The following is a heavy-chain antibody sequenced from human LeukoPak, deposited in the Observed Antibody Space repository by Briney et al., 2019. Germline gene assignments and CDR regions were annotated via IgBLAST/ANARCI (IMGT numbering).Heavy chain of an antibody. V-gene: IGHV3-33*01. CDR3: ARGGYYDSSGYYKYYFDY. Sequence: GGSPRLSCAASGFTFSSYGMHWVRQAPGKGLEWVAVIWYDGSNKYYADSVKGRFTIPRDNSKNTLYLQMNSLRAEDTAVYYCARGGYYDSSGYYKYYFDYWGQGTLVTVSS. J-gene: IGHJ4*02. D-gene: IGHD3-22*01. CDR2: IWYDGSNK. CDR1: GFTFSSYG.